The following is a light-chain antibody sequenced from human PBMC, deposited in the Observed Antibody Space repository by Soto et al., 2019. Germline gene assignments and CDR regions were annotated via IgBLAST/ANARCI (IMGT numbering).Light chain of an antibody. Sequence: QSVLTQPPSVSGAPGQRVTISCTGSSSNIGAGYDVHWYQHLPGTAPKLLIYGNINRPSGVPDLFSGSKSGTSASLAITGLQAEDEADYYCQSYDSSLSGWVFGGGTKLTVL. V-gene: IGLV1-40*01. CDR3: QSYDSSLSGWV. CDR1: SSNIGAGYD. CDR2: GNI. J-gene: IGLJ3*02.